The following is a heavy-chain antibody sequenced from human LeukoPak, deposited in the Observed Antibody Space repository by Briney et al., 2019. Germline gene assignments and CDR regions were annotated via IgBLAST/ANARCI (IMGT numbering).Heavy chain of an antibody. D-gene: IGHD3-16*02. J-gene: IGHJ4*02. CDR2: IYHSGST. CDR3: ARGIGSYDNIWESYRYFDY. Sequence: SGTLSLTCAVSGGSISRSYWWSWVRQLPGKGLEWIGEIYHSGSTNHNPSLKSRVTISVDKSKNQFSLKLSSVTAADTAVYYCARGIGSYDNIWESYRYFDYWGQGTLVTVSS. V-gene: IGHV4-4*02. CDR1: GGSISRSYW.